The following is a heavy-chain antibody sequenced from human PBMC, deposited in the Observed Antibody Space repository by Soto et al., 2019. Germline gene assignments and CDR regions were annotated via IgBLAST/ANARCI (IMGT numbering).Heavy chain of an antibody. CDR3: ARFDSSGLIFDC. J-gene: IGHJ4*02. CDR2: ITPNNGNT. CDR1: GYTFTSYG. D-gene: IGHD3-10*01. V-gene: IGHV1-18*01. Sequence: QVQLVQSGAEVKKPGASVKVSCKASGYTFTSYGISWVRQAPGQGLEWMGWITPNNGNTKYAQKLQGRDTMTTDTSTSTAYMELRSLRSDDPAVYYCARFDSSGLIFDCWGQGTLVTVSS.